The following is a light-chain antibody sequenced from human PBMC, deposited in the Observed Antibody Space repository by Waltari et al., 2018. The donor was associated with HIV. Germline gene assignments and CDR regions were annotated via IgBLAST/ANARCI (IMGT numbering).Light chain of an antibody. CDR3: QQSYHTLIT. CDR1: QTISTS. Sequence: SPSSLSASVGDRVTVTCRASQTISTSLNWYQQKPGKAPNLLIYAASTLHGGVPSRFSGSGSGTDFTLTITNVQPEDFATYFCQQSYHTLITFGQGTRLEIK. CDR2: AAS. V-gene: IGKV1-39*01. J-gene: IGKJ5*01.